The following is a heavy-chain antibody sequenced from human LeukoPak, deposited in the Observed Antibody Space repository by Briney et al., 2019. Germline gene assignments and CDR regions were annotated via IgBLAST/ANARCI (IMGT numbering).Heavy chain of an antibody. J-gene: IGHJ4*02. CDR1: GFTFSSYA. CDR3: ARAGLYNWNAGRD. V-gene: IGHV3-30*04. CDR2: ILYDGRTT. Sequence: SGGSLRLSCAASGFTFSSYAMSWVRQAPGKGLEWVAVILYDGRTTNYAESVRGRFTISRDNAKNSLYLQMNSLRAEDTAVYYCARAGLYNWNAGRDWGQGTLVTVSS. D-gene: IGHD1-20*01.